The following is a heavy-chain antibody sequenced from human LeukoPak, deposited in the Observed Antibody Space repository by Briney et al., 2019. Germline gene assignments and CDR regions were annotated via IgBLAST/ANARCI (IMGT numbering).Heavy chain of an antibody. CDR3: ARGGGYYFDY. V-gene: IGHV3-11*06. Sequence: KPGGSLRLSCAASGFTLSDHHMEWVRQAPGKGLEWLSYISSSSSHTNYADSVKGRFTISRDNAKNSLYLQMNSLRAEDTAVYYCARGGGYYFDYWGQGTLVTVSS. J-gene: IGHJ4*02. D-gene: IGHD4-23*01. CDR2: ISSSSSHT. CDR1: GFTLSDHH.